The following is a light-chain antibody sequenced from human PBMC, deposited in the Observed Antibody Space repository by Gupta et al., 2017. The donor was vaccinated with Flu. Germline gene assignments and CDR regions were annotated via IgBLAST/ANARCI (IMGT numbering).Light chain of an antibody. J-gene: IGKJ1*01. CDR1: QSVSSSY. V-gene: IGKV3-20*01. CDR3: KQYGSSPLT. Sequence: EIVLTQSPGTLSLSPGERATLSCRASQSVSSSYLAWYQQKPGQAPRLLIYGASSRASGIPDRFSGSGSGRDFTLPMSRLEPEDFAVYYCKQYGSSPLTFGQGTKVEIK. CDR2: GAS.